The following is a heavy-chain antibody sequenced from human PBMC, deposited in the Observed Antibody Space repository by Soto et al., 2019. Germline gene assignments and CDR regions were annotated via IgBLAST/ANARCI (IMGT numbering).Heavy chain of an antibody. V-gene: IGHV3-21*01. CDR3: AHIYGGNSFDY. CDR2: ISSTTNYI. D-gene: IGHD2-21*02. J-gene: IGHJ4*02. Sequence: GGSLRLSCAASGFTFTRYSMNWVRQAPGKGLEWVSSISSTTNYIYYADSVKGRFTISRDNAKNSLYLQMNNLRAEDTAVYYCAHIYGGNSFDYWGQGTLVTVSS. CDR1: GFTFTRYS.